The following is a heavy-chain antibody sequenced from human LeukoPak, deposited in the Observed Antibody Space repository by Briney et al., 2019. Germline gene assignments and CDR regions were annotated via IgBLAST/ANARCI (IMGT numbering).Heavy chain of an antibody. CDR1: GGSISSSSYY. V-gene: IGHV4-39*01. D-gene: IGHD6-6*01. Sequence: SETLSLTCTVSGGSISSSSYYWGWIRQPPGKGLEWIGSIYYSGSTYYNPSLKSRVTISVDTSKNQFSLKLSSVTAADTAVYYCATLEYSGSCFDYWGQGTLVTVSS. J-gene: IGHJ4*02. CDR2: IYYSGST. CDR3: ATLEYSGSCFDY.